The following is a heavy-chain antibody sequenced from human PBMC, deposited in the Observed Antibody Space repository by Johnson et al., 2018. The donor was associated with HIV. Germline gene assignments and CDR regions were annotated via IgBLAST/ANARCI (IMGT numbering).Heavy chain of an antibody. J-gene: IGHJ3*02. CDR3: AKSYSSSCYTDAFDI. CDR1: GFIFSTYW. D-gene: IGHD6-13*01. Sequence: VQLVESGGGVVRPGGSLRLSCAASGFIFSTYWMTWVRQAPGKGLEWVSAISGSGGSTYYADSVKGRFTISRDNSKNTLYLQMNSLRAEDTAVYYCAKSYSSSCYTDAFDIWGQGTMVTVSS. CDR2: ISGSGGST. V-gene: IGHV3-23*04.